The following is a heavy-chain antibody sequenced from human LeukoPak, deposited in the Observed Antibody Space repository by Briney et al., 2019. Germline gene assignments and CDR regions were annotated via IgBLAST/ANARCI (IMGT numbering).Heavy chain of an antibody. V-gene: IGHV4-59*01. D-gene: IGHD3-22*01. J-gene: IGHJ6*02. CDR2: IYYSGST. CDR1: GGSISSYY. Sequence: SETLSLTCTVSGGSISSYYWSWIRQPPGKGLEWIGYIYYSGSTNYNPSLKSRVTMSVDTSTNQFSLKLSSVTAADTAVYYCARLGHYDSRAYSNYYYGMDVWGQGTTVTVSS. CDR3: ARLGHYDSRAYSNYYYGMDV.